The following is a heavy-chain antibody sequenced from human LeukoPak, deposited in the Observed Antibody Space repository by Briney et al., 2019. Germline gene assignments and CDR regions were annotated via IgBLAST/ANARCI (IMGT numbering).Heavy chain of an antibody. CDR1: GFTFDDYG. V-gene: IGHV3-20*04. CDR2: INWNGGST. J-gene: IGHJ4*02. CDR3: ARDGDSYGYSGFVY. D-gene: IGHD5-18*01. Sequence: GGSLRLSCAASGFTFDDYGMSWVRHAPGKGLEWVSGINWNGGSTGYADSVKGRFTISGDNAKNSLYLQMNSLRAEDTAVYYCARDGDSYGYSGFVYWGQGTLVTVSS.